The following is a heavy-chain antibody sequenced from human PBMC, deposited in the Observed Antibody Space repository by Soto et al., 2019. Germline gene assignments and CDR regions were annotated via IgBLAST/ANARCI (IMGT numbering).Heavy chain of an antibody. Sequence: QVQLVQSGAEVKKPGASVKVSCKASGYTFTSYGIIWVRQAPGQGLEWMGWISGYNGNTHDAQKLQGRVTMTTDSSTSTAYMELRSLRSDDTAVYYCARDLVVSGPFDYWGQGTLVTVSS. CDR3: ARDLVVSGPFDY. J-gene: IGHJ4*02. D-gene: IGHD2-2*01. CDR2: ISGYNGNT. V-gene: IGHV1-18*01. CDR1: GYTFTSYG.